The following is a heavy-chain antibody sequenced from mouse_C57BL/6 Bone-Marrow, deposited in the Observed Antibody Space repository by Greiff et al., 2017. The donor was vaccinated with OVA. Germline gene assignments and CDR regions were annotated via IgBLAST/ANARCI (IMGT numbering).Heavy chain of an antibody. CDR1: GYTFTSYG. V-gene: IGHV1-81*01. CDR3: AREGEYYYAMDY. Sequence: VMLVESGAELARPGASVKLSCKASGYTFTSYGISWVKQRTGQGLEWIGEIYPRSGNTYYNEKFKGKATLTADKSSSTAYMELRSLTSEDSAVYFCAREGEYYYAMDYWGQGTSVTVSS. CDR2: IYPRSGNT. J-gene: IGHJ4*01.